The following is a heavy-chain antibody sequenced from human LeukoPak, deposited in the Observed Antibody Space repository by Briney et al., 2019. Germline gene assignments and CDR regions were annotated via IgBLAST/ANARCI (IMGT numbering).Heavy chain of an antibody. V-gene: IGHV1-18*04. CDR2: ISAYNGNT. J-gene: IGHJ4*02. Sequence: ASVRVSSTASGYTFTTYGISWVRQAPGQGGEWMGWISAYNGNTNYAQKLQGRVTITTDTSTSTAYMELRSLRSDDTAVYYCARAPDYYGSGSYYNPFYYWGQGTLVTVSS. CDR1: GYTFTTYG. D-gene: IGHD3-10*01. CDR3: ARAPDYYGSGSYYNPFYY.